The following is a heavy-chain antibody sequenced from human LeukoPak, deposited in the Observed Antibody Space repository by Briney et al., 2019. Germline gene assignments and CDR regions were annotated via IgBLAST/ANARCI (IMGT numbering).Heavy chain of an antibody. V-gene: IGHV3-23*01. CDR1: GFTFSSYG. Sequence: GGTLRLSCAASGFTFSSYGMSWVRQAPGKGLEWVSAITGTGHITYYADSVKGRFTISRDNSKNTLYLQMNSLRAEDTAVYYCARVLQSYYDSSGYFDYWGQGTLVTVSS. CDR3: ARVLQSYYDSSGYFDY. D-gene: IGHD3-22*01. J-gene: IGHJ4*02. CDR2: ITGTGHIT.